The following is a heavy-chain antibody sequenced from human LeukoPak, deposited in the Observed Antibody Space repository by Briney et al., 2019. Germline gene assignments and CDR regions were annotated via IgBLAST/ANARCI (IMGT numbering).Heavy chain of an antibody. CDR1: GGSISSGDYY. CDR2: IYYSGST. J-gene: IGHJ4*02. CDR3: ARLRIAVGGFDY. D-gene: IGHD6-19*01. Sequence: PSQTLSLTCTVSGGSISSGDYYWTWIRQPPGKGLEWIEYIYYSGSTYYNPSLKSRVTISIDTSKNQFSLKLSSVTAADTAVYYCARLRIAVGGFDYWGQGTLLTVSS. V-gene: IGHV4-30-4*01.